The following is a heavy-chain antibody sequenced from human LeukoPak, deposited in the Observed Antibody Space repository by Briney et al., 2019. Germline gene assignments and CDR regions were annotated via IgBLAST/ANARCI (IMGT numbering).Heavy chain of an antibody. CDR2: VYHSGST. D-gene: IGHD2-2*01. CDR3: ARDGLVVPKY. J-gene: IGHJ4*02. Sequence: SETLSLTCTVSGYSISSGYYWAWIRQPPGKELEWIGSVYHSGSTYYSPSLESRVTISIDTSRNKFSLKLNSVTAADTAFYFCARDGLVVPKYWGQGILVTVSS. V-gene: IGHV4-38-2*02. CDR1: GYSISSGYY.